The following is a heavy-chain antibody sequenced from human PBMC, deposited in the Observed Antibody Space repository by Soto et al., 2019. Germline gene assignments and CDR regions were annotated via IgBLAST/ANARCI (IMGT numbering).Heavy chain of an antibody. CDR2: IYYCGTT. CDR1: GGPISSDSYY. D-gene: IGHD3-10*01. Sequence: QVQLQESGPGLVKPSQTLSLTCTVSGGPISSDSYYWSWIRQHPGQGLEWIGYIYYCGTTYDNQSLRSRVTISVDTSKNLFPLKLSCVTAADTAVYYCARGSSMAKGTGNFDYWGQGTLVTVSS. V-gene: IGHV4-31*03. J-gene: IGHJ4*02. CDR3: ARGSSMAKGTGNFDY.